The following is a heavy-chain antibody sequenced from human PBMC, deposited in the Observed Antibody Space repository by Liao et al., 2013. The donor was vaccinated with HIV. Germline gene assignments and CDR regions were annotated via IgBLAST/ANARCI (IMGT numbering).Heavy chain of an antibody. CDR1: GGSISSSSYH. Sequence: QLQLQESGPGLVKPSETLSLTCTVSGGSISSSSYHWGWVRQPPGKGLEWIGSIYYRGTTNYNPTLKNRVTISLDTSKNQFSLKLSSVTAADTAVYYCARDAYFDWDNWFDPWGQGTLVTVSS. CDR3: ARDAYFDWDNWFDP. D-gene: IGHD3-9*01. V-gene: IGHV4-39*07. CDR2: IYYRGTT. J-gene: IGHJ5*02.